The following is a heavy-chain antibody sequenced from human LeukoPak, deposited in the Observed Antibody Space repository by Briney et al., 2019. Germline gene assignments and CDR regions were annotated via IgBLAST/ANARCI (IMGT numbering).Heavy chain of an antibody. V-gene: IGHV1-69*05. CDR2: IIPIFGTA. J-gene: IGHJ6*03. Sequence: SVKVSCKASGGTFSNYAISWVRQAPGQGLEWMGGIIPIFGTANHAQKLQDRVTLSMEESTSTAYMELSSLRSEDTAVYYCARGPTDYYMDVWGTGTTVTVSS. CDR3: ARGPTDYYMDV. CDR1: GGTFSNYA.